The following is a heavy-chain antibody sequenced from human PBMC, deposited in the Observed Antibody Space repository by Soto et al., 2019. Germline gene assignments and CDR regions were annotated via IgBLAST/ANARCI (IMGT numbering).Heavy chain of an antibody. CDR3: ARGTYYGSSSYYYVMDV. Sequence: ASVKVSCKASGGTFSTSTISWARQAPGQGLEWMGGIIPIFGTANYAQKFQGRVTITADESTSTAYMELSSLRSEDTAVYYCARGTYYGSSSYYYVMDVWRQGTTDPVSS. J-gene: IGHJ6*02. V-gene: IGHV1-69*13. CDR1: GGTFSTST. D-gene: IGHD3-10*01. CDR2: IIPIFGTA.